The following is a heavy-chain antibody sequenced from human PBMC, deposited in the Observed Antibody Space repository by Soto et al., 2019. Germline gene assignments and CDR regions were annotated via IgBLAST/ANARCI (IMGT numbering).Heavy chain of an antibody. J-gene: IGHJ4*02. CDR1: GFTFSSYA. CDR3: AREQWPAPPHAPSYYFDY. Sequence: GGSLRLSCAASGFTFSSYAMHWVRQAPGKGLEWVAVISYDGSNKYYADSVKGRFTISRDNSKNTLYLQMNSLRAEDTAVYYCAREQWPAPPHAPSYYFDYWGQGTLVTVSS. V-gene: IGHV3-30-3*01. D-gene: IGHD6-19*01. CDR2: ISYDGSNK.